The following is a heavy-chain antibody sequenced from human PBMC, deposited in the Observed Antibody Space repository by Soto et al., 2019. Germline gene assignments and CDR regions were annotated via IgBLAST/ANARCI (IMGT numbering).Heavy chain of an antibody. J-gene: IGHJ5*02. Sequence: QLQLQESGPGLVKPSETLSLICSVSGDSFSNYYWNWVRKSAGKGLEWIGRIYPTGSTTYNPSLKCRLTMSVDTSKNQFSLRLTSMTAADTAVYYCATGRSEVVPGAMDTWGQGTLVTVSS. CDR2: IYPTGST. V-gene: IGHV4-4*07. D-gene: IGHD2-2*01. CDR1: GDSFSNYY. CDR3: ATGRSEVVPGAMDT.